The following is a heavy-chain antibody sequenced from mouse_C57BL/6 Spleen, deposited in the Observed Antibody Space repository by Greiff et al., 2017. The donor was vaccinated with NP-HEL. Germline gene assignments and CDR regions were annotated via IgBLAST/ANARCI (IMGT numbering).Heavy chain of an antibody. D-gene: IGHD2-4*01. J-gene: IGHJ4*01. CDR1: GYTFTSYW. V-gene: IGHV1-52*01. Sequence: VQLQQPGAELVRPGSSVKLSCKASGYTFTSYWMHWVKQRPIQGLEWIGNIDPSDSATHYNQKFKDKATLTVDKSSSTAYMQLSSLTSEDAAVYYCARGDYDYDVYAMDYWGQGTSVTVSS. CDR3: ARGDYDYDVYAMDY. CDR2: IDPSDSAT.